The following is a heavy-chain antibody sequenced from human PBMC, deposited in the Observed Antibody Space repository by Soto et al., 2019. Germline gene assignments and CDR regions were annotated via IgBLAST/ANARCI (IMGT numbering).Heavy chain of an antibody. CDR2: ISPYTGNT. Sequence: QVQWVQSGDEVKKPGASVKVSCKASGYIFVNYGIAWVRQAPGQGLEWMGWISPYTGNTHSASKVQGRLTMTTDTSTSTAYMDLGSLTSDDTAVYYCVMVDNYVTPTPQDVWGQGTTVTVSS. J-gene: IGHJ6*02. CDR1: GYIFVNYG. D-gene: IGHD3-16*01. CDR3: VMVDNYVTPTPQDV. V-gene: IGHV1-18*01.